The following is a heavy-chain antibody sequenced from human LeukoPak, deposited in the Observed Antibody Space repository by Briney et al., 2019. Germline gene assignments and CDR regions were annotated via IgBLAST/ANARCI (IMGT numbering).Heavy chain of an antibody. CDR2: IWFDGKNE. J-gene: IGHJ6*02. Sequence: GGSLRLSCAASGFTFSSYGMHWVRQAPGKGLEWVADIWFDGKNEHFADSVKGRFTISRNNSKDTMYLQINSMRAEDTAVYYCARDRHCANGVCHSPPGMDVWGQGTTVTVSS. D-gene: IGHD2-8*01. CDR1: GFTFSSYG. CDR3: ARDRHCANGVCHSPPGMDV. V-gene: IGHV3-33*01.